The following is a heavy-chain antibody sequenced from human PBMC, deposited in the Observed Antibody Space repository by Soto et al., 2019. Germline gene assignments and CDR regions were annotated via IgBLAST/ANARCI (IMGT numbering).Heavy chain of an antibody. V-gene: IGHV4-30-4*08. CDR2: IYYSGST. Sequence: ASETLSLTCTVSGGSISNGGHYWSWIRQPPGKGLEWIGYIYYSGSTYYNPSLKSRVTISVDTSKNQFSLKLSSVTAADTAVYYCARVGGFGATTIDYWGQGTLVTVSS. CDR3: ARVGGFGATTIDY. D-gene: IGHD3-10*01. CDR1: GGSISNGGHY. J-gene: IGHJ4*02.